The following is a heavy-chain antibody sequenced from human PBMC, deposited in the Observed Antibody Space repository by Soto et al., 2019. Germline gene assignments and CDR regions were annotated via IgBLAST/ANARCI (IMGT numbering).Heavy chain of an antibody. CDR3: ARGPTRRTAIPPLIY. CDR1: GGSFSGYY. CDR2: INHSGST. Sequence: QVQLQQWGAGLLKPSETLSLTCAVYGGSFSGYYWSWIRQPPGKGLEWIGEINHSGSTNYNPSLKSRVTISVDTSKNQFSLKLSSVTAADTAVYYCARGPTRRTAIPPLIYWGQGTLVTVSS. D-gene: IGHD2-21*02. J-gene: IGHJ4*02. V-gene: IGHV4-34*01.